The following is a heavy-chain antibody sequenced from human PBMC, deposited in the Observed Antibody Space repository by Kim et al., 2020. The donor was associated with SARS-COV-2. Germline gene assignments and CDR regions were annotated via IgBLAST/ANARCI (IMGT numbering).Heavy chain of an antibody. V-gene: IGHV3-11*01. D-gene: IGHD3-22*01. Sequence: GGSLRLSCVASGFTFGDYDMSWIRQAPGKGLEWVSCISRNSGTTNYVDSVKGRFTISRDNAKNSLYLQMNSLRAEDTAVYYCARTNYYDSSGISGLRPAFDSWGQGTLVTVSS. CDR3: ARTNYYDSSGISGLRPAFDS. CDR1: GFTFGDYD. CDR2: ISRNSGTT. J-gene: IGHJ4*02.